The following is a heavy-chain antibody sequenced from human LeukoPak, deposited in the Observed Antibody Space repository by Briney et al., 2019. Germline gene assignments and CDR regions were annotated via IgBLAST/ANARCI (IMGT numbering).Heavy chain of an antibody. CDR2: IIPIFGTA. Sequence: SVKVSCKASGGTFSSYAISWVRQAPGQGLEWMEGIIPIFGTANYAQKFQGRVTITADESTSTAYMELSSLRSEDTAVYYCASGWGRIVVVVAATVPAFDIWGQGTMVTVSS. CDR1: GGTFSSYA. J-gene: IGHJ3*02. V-gene: IGHV1-69*13. CDR3: ASGWGRIVVVVAATVPAFDI. D-gene: IGHD2-15*01.